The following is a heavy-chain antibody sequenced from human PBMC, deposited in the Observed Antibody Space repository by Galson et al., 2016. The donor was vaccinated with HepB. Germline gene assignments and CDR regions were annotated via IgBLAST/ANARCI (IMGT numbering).Heavy chain of an antibody. V-gene: IGHV3-74*01. Sequence: SLRLSCAASGFAFSSHWMHWVRQDLGKGLVWVSRINSDGTISNYADSVKGRFTISRDNAKNTLYLQMNRLRAEDTAVYFCVRDHSVVPTTAYNCFDPWGRGTLVTVAS. CDR2: INSDGTIS. CDR1: GFAFSSHW. CDR3: VRDHSVVPTTAYNCFDP. J-gene: IGHJ5*02. D-gene: IGHD1-1*01.